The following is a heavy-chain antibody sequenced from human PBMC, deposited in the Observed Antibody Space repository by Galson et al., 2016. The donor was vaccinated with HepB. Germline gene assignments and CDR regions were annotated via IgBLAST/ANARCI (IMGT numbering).Heavy chain of an antibody. Sequence: SLRLSCAASGFTFSNYGMHWVRQAPGKGLEWVAMIKKHGSAIYYVDSVKGRFTISRDNVRNSLHLQMDSVRVADTAVYYCAALDAPLLRTAYWGQGTLVTVSS. CDR1: GFTFSNYG. D-gene: IGHD2-2*03. V-gene: IGHV3-7*03. CDR3: AALDAPLLRTAY. CDR2: IKKHGSAI. J-gene: IGHJ4*02.